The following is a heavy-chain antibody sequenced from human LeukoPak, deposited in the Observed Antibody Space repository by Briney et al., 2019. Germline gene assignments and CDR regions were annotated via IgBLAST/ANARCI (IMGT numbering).Heavy chain of an antibody. CDR3: ARYYDYVWGSYPPYFDY. Sequence: ASVKVSCKASGGTFISYAISWVRQAPGQGLEWMGWISAYNGNTNYAQKLQGRVTMTTDTSTSTAYMELRSLRSDDTAVYYCARYYDYVWGSYPPYFDYWGQGTLVTVSS. CDR1: GGTFISYA. J-gene: IGHJ4*02. V-gene: IGHV1-18*01. CDR2: ISAYNGNT. D-gene: IGHD3-16*02.